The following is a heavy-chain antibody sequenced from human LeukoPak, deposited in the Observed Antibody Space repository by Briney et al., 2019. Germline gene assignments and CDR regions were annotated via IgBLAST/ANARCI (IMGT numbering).Heavy chain of an antibody. CDR3: AELGITMIGGV. D-gene: IGHD3-10*02. V-gene: IGHV3-23*01. CDR2: FSGSGGST. J-gene: IGHJ6*04. CDR1: GFTFSSYA. Sequence: GGSLRLSCAASGFTFSSYAMSWVRQAPGKGLECISGFSGSGGSTYYADSVKGRFTISRDNSKNTLYLQMNSLRAEDTAVYYCAELGITMIGGVWGKGTTVTISS.